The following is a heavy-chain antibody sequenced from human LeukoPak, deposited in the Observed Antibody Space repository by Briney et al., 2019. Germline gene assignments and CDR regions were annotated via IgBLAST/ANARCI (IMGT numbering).Heavy chain of an antibody. J-gene: IGHJ4*02. CDR3: AKRSGGPSPFDY. CDR2: ISSSGSTI. V-gene: IGHV3-48*03. D-gene: IGHD3-3*01. CDR1: GFTFSSYE. Sequence: GGSLRLSCAASGFTFSSYEMNWARQAPGKGLEWVSYISSSGSTIYYADSVKGRFTISRDNSKNTLYLQMNSLRAEDTAIYYCAKRSGGPSPFDYWGQGTLVTVSS.